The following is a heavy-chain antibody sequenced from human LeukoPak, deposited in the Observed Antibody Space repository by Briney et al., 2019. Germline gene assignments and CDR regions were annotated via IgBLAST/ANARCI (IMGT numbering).Heavy chain of an antibody. Sequence: SVKVSCKASGGTFSSYAISWVRQAPGQGLEWMGGIIPIFGTANYAQKFQGRVTITADESTSTAYMVLSSLRSEDTAVYYCATDSEYYGSGSYYGAPFDYWGQGTLVTVSS. J-gene: IGHJ4*02. CDR2: IIPIFGTA. V-gene: IGHV1-69*01. D-gene: IGHD3-10*01. CDR1: GGTFSSYA. CDR3: ATDSEYYGSGSYYGAPFDY.